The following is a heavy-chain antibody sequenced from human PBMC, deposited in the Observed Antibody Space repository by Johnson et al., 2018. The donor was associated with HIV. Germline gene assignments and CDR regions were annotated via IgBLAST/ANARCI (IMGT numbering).Heavy chain of an antibody. J-gene: IGHJ3*02. Sequence: QVQLVESGGGLVQPGGSLRLSCAASGFTFSSYDMHWVRQAPGKGLEWVAVISYDGSNKYYADSVKGRFTISRDNSKNTLYLQMNSLRAEDTAVYYCARDGVAGTSGDIWGQGTMVTVSS. CDR1: GFTFSSYD. D-gene: IGHD6-19*01. CDR2: ISYDGSNK. V-gene: IGHV3-30-3*01. CDR3: ARDGVAGTSGDI.